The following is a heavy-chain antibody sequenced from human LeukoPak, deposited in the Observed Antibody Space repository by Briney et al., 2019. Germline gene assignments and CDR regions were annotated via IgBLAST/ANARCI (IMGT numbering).Heavy chain of an antibody. CDR2: ISAYNGNT. J-gene: IGHJ4*02. Sequence: VKVSXKASGYTFTSYGISWVRQAPGQRLEWMGWISAYNGNTNYAQKLQGRVTMTTDTSTSTAYMELRSLRSDDTAVYYCASSGYGGPFDYWGQGTLVTVSS. CDR1: GYTFTSYG. CDR3: ASSGYGGPFDY. D-gene: IGHD5-12*01. V-gene: IGHV1-18*01.